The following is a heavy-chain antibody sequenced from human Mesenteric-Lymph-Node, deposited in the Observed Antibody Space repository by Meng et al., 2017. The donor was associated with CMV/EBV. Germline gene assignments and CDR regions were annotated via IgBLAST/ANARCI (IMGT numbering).Heavy chain of an antibody. D-gene: IGHD2-15*01. J-gene: IGHJ4*02. CDR1: GFTFSSYD. CDR2: ISYSANNV. CDR3: ARICSGKCYPSQN. V-gene: IGHV3-48*03. Sequence: GESLKISCAVSGFTFSSYDFNWVRQVPGRGLEWISYISYSANNVMYAASVKGRFIISKDNAKSSLFLQMNSLRTEDTAVYYCARICSGKCYPSQNWGQGTLVTVSS.